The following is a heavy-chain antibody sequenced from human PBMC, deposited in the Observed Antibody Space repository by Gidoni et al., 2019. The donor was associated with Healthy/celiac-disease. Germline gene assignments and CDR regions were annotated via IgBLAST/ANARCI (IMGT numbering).Heavy chain of an antibody. Sequence: VQPQQRGAGLMKPSETLSLTCAVYGGSFSGYYWSWIRQPPGKGREWIGEINHSGSTNYNPSIKSRVTISVDTSKNQFSLKLSSVAAADTAVYYCARTSLGEYDFWSGYYKGGVYFDYWGQGTLVTVSS. CDR3: ARTSLGEYDFWSGYYKGGVYFDY. V-gene: IGHV4-34*01. D-gene: IGHD3-3*01. CDR2: INHSGST. J-gene: IGHJ4*02. CDR1: GGSFSGYY.